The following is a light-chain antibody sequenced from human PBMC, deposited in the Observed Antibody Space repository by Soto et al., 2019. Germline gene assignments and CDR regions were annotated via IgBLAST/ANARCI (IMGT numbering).Light chain of an antibody. CDR2: RAS. CDR3: QQYENWLT. CDR1: QSVSSN. V-gene: IGKV3-15*01. Sequence: EIVMTQSPATLSLSPGERATLSCRASQSVSSNLAWYQQKPGQAPRLLIYRASARATGIPVRFIGSGSGTEFTLAISSLQSEDFAVYFCQQYENWLTFGGGTKVDSK. J-gene: IGKJ4*01.